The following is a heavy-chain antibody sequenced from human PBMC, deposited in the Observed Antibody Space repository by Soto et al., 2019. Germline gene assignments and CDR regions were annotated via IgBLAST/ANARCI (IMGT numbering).Heavy chain of an antibody. D-gene: IGHD6-13*01. CDR1: GGSISSSSYY. Sequence: SETLSLACTVSGGSISSSSYYWGWIRQPPGKGLEWIGSIYYSGSTYYNPSLKSRVTISVDTSKNQFSLKLSSVTAAYTAVYYCARGFGSHYYYYGMDVWGQGTTVTVSS. J-gene: IGHJ6*02. CDR2: IYYSGST. CDR3: ARGFGSHYYYYGMDV. V-gene: IGHV4-39*01.